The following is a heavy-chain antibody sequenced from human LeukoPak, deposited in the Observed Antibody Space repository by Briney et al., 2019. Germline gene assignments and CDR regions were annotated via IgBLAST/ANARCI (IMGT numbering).Heavy chain of an antibody. V-gene: IGHV1-69*04. D-gene: IGHD4-23*01. CDR3: AHNDYGGNAAFDY. CDR1: GYTFTSYG. CDR2: IIPILGIA. Sequence: ASVKVSCKASGYTFTSYGISWVRQAPGQGLEWMGRIIPILGIANYAQKFQGRVTITADKSTSTAYMELSSLRSEDAAVYYCAHNDYGGNAAFDYWGQGTLVTVSS. J-gene: IGHJ4*02.